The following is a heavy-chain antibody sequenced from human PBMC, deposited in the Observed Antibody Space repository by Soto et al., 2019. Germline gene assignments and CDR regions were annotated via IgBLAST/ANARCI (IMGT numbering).Heavy chain of an antibody. J-gene: IGHJ4*02. V-gene: IGHV4-31*03. Sequence: PSETLSLTCTVSGGSISSGGYYWSWIRQHPGKGLEWIGYIYYSGSTYYNPSLKSRVTISVDTSKNQFSLKLSSVTAADTAVYYCATVGMATWGYYIDYWGQGTLVTVSS. CDR1: GGSISSGGYY. D-gene: IGHD2-21*01. CDR3: ATVGMATWGYYIDY. CDR2: IYYSGST.